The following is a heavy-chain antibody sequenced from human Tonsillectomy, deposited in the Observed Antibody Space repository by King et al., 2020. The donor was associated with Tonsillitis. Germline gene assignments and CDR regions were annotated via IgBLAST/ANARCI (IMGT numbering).Heavy chain of an antibody. CDR2: IYSGADTI. J-gene: IGHJ6*04. Sequence: VQLVESGGGLVKPGGSLRLSCAASGFTFSDYYMSWIRQAPGKGLEWVSYIYSGADTIYYADSVKGRFTISRDNAKNSLYLQMSSLRAEDTAVYYCAKVRTRISYDRIGIPLSYSYVLDVWGKGPPVPVSS. CDR3: AKVRTRISYDRIGIPLSYSYVLDV. CDR1: GFTFSDYY. V-gene: IGHV3-11*01. D-gene: IGHD3-22*01.